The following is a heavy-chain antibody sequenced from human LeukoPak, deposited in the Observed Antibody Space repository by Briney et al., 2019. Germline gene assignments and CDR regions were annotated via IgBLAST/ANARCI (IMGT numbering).Heavy chain of an antibody. J-gene: IGHJ6*03. CDR1: GLTFSNAW. CDR2: IGTSSTTI. CDR3: ARFAAGGSYYYYMDV. V-gene: IGHV3-48*01. D-gene: IGHD6-25*01. Sequence: GGSLRLSCATSGLTFSNAWMSWVRQPPGKGLEWVSNIGTSSTTIYYADSVKGRFTISRDNAKNSLYLQMNSLRADDTAVYYCARFAAGGSYYYYMDVWGKGTTVTVSS.